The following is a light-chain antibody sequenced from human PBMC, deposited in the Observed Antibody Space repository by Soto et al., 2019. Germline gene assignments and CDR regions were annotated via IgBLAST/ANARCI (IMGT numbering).Light chain of an antibody. CDR2: EVN. J-gene: IGLJ2*01. V-gene: IGLV2-14*01. CDR1: SSDVGAYNY. Sequence: QSALTQPASVSGSPGQSITISCTGTSSDVGAYNYISWYQQHPGKVPKLLIYEVNNRPSGVSDRFYGSKSGNTASLTISGLQAEDEADYYCNSFTTTSTRIFGGGTKVTFL. CDR3: NSFTTTSTRI.